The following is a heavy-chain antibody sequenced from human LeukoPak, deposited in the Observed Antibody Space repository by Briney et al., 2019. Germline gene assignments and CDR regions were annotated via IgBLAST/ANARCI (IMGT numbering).Heavy chain of an antibody. Sequence: ASVKVSCKASGGTFSSYTISWVRQAPGQGLEWMGRIIPILGIANYAQKFQGRVTITADKSTSTAYMELSSLRSEDTAVYYWVRVNKRWFWSAYPRGALDLWPQGTVVSVSS. CDR2: IIPILGIA. D-gene: IGHD3-3*01. J-gene: IGHJ5*02. CDR3: VRVNKRWFWSAYPRGALDL. CDR1: GGTFSSYT. V-gene: IGHV1-69*02.